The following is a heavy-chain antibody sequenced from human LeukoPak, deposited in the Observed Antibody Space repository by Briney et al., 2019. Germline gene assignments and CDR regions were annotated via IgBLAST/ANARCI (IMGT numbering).Heavy chain of an antibody. CDR3: PRDQMVRGVTDYYYYGMDV. Sequence: GGSLRLSCAASGFTFSSYDMHWVRQATGKGLEWVSAIGTAGDPYYPGSVKGRFTISRENAKNSLYLQMNSLRAGDTAVYYCPRDQMVRGVTDYYYYGMDVWGKGTTVTVSS. CDR2: IGTAGDP. CDR1: GFTFSSYD. V-gene: IGHV3-13*05. J-gene: IGHJ6*04. D-gene: IGHD3-10*01.